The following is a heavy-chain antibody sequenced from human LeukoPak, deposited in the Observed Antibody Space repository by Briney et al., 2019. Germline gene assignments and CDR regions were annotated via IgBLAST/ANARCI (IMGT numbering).Heavy chain of an antibody. CDR3: ARGGTYGSGRNQHTTLDY. CDR2: IYTRGST. CDR1: GVSISDDY. D-gene: IGHD3-10*01. J-gene: IGHJ4*02. Sequence: SETLSLTCTVSGVSISDDYWSWIRQAAGKELEWIGRIYTRGSTNYNPSLKSRVTISLDKSKKHFSLNLNSLTAADTAVYYCARGGTYGSGRNQHTTLDYWGQGTLVTVSS. V-gene: IGHV4-4*07.